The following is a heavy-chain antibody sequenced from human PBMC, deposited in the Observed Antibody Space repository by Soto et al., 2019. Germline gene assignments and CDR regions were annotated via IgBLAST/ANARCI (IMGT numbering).Heavy chain of an antibody. J-gene: IGHJ4*02. D-gene: IGHD6-13*01. CDR1: GFTFSSYG. CDR3: ANGGYSSSWYLPLVGAVAGASFDY. V-gene: IGHV3-30*18. CDR2: ISYEGSNK. Sequence: QVQLVESGGGVVQPGRSLRLSCAASGFTFSSYGMHWVHQAPGKGLEWGAVISYEGSNKYYPDSVKGRFTISRDNSKNTLYLQMTRLRAEDTAVYYCANGGYSSSWYLPLVGAVAGASFDYWGQGTLVTVSS.